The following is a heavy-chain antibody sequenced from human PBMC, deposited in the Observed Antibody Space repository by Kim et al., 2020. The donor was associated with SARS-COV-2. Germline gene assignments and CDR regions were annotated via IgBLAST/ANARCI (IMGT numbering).Heavy chain of an antibody. D-gene: IGHD6-19*01. Sequence: ASVKVSCKASGYTFTGNHLHWVRQAPGQGPEWMGWINPNTGGTAYARNFQGRVTMTRDTSISTAYMELSRLTSDDTAVYYCARGSGSQSKGSYGVNVWGQGTIVIVS. J-gene: IGHJ6*02. CDR2: INPNTGGT. V-gene: IGHV1-2*02. CDR3: ARGSGSQSKGSYGVNV. CDR1: GYTFTGNH.